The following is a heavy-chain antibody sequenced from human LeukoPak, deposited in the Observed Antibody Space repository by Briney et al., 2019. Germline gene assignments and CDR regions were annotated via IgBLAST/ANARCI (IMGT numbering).Heavy chain of an antibody. V-gene: IGHV4-39*07. CDR3: ARSTGYSYGLNDY. CDR2: IYYSGGT. CDR1: GGSLSSSSYY. Sequence: SETLSLTCTVSGGSLSSSSYYWGWIRQPPGKGLEWIGTIYYSGGTYYNPSLKSRVTISVDTSKNQFSLKLSSVTAADTAVYYCARSTGYSYGLNDYWGQGTLVTVSS. J-gene: IGHJ4*02. D-gene: IGHD5-18*01.